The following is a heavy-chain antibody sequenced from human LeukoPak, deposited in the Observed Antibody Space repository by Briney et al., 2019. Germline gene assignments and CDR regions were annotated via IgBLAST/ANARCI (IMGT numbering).Heavy chain of an antibody. CDR1: GFSFSSYW. Sequence: GGSLRLSCVASGFSFSSYWMSCVRQAPGRGLEWVASIRQDGREKYYVDSVKDRFTISRDNAKSSLHLQMNSLRAEDTAVYYCARTPDIAQFDYWDQETLVTVSS. V-gene: IGHV3-7*05. D-gene: IGHD5-12*01. CDR2: IRQDGREK. CDR3: ARTPDIAQFDY. J-gene: IGHJ4*02.